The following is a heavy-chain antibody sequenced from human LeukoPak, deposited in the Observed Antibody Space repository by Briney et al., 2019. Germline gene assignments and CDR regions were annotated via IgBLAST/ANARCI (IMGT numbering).Heavy chain of an antibody. CDR2: IGTAGDT. CDR1: GFTFSSYD. J-gene: IGHJ2*01. Sequence: PGGSLRLSCAASGFTFSSYDMHWVRQATGKGLEWVSAIGTAGDTYYPGSVKGRFTISRDNAKNSLYLQMNSLRAEDTALYYCAREYRGVGARSLDWYFDLWGRGTLVTVSS. CDR3: AREYRGVGARSLDWYFDL. D-gene: IGHD1-26*01. V-gene: IGHV3-13*01.